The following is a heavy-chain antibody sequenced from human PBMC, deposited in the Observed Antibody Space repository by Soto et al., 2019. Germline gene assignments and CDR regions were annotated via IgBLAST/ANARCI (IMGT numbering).Heavy chain of an antibody. CDR1: GYTFTSYD. CDR2: MNPNSGNT. D-gene: IGHD3-22*01. Sequence: ASVKVSCKASGYTFTSYDINWVRQATGQGLGWMGWMNPNSGNTGYAQKFQGRVTMTRNTSISTAYMELSSLRSEDTAVYYCARRRVITSNYYYYYCMDVWGKGTTVTVSS. CDR3: ARRRVITSNYYYYYCMDV. J-gene: IGHJ6*03. V-gene: IGHV1-8*01.